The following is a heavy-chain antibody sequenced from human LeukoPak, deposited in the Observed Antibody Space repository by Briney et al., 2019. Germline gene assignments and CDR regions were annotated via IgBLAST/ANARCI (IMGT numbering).Heavy chain of an antibody. J-gene: IGHJ5*02. CDR3: ARDPPDQYSSSGFDP. CDR2: IKQDGSEK. D-gene: IGHD6-6*01. CDR1: GFTFSSYW. Sequence: GGSLRLSCAASGFTFSSYWMSWVRQAPGKGLEWVANIKQDGSEKYYVDSVKGRFTISRDNAKNSLYLQMNSLRAEDTAVYYCARDPPDQYSSSGFDPWGQGTLVTVSS. V-gene: IGHV3-7*01.